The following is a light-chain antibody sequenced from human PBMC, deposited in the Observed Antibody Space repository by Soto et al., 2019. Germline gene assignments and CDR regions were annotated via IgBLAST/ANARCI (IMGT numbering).Light chain of an antibody. J-gene: IGKJ1*01. Sequence: EIVLTQSPGTLSLSPGERATLSCRASQSVSSNYLAWYQQKSGQAPRLLIYGISSRATGIPDRFSGSGSGTVFTLTISRLEPEDFAVYYCQQYGTSRTFGQGTKVEIK. CDR2: GIS. CDR1: QSVSSNY. V-gene: IGKV3-20*01. CDR3: QQYGTSRT.